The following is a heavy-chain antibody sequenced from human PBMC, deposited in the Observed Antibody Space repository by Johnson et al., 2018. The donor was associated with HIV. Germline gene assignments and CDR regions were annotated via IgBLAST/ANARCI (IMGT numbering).Heavy chain of an antibody. J-gene: IGHJ3*01. CDR3: ARDDIQILGGYSSNWPENSFDV. CDR1: GFTFSRYA. Sequence: QMLLVESGGGVVQPGRSLRLSCVASGFTFSRYAVHWFRQAPGKGLEWVAIITHDGSKKYYADSVQGRFTISRDDSKNTLYLQMSSLRPEDTAVYYCARDDIQILGGYSSNWPENSFDVWGQGTMVTVSS. D-gene: IGHD6-13*01. CDR2: ITHDGSKK. V-gene: IGHV3-30*04.